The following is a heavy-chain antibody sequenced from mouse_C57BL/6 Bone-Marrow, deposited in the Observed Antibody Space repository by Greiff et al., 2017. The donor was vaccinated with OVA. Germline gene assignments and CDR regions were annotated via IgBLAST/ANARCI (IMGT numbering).Heavy chain of an antibody. V-gene: IGHV5-17*01. CDR1: GFTFSDYG. D-gene: IGHD4-1*01. CDR3: AGSWAPWFAY. CDR2: ISSGSSTI. Sequence: EVKLVESGGGLVKPGGSLKLSCAASGFTFSDYGMHWVRQAPEKGLEWVAYISSGSSTIYYADTVKGRFTISRDNAKNTLFLQMTSLRSEDAAMYYCAGSWAPWFAYWGQGTLVTVSA. J-gene: IGHJ3*01.